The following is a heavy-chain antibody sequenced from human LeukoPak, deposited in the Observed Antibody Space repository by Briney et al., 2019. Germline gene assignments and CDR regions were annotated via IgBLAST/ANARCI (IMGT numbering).Heavy chain of an antibody. CDR3: ARFPLHFNILTGYQATHYFDY. J-gene: IGHJ4*02. CDR1: GYNFDIYG. CDR2: ITAYNDNT. D-gene: IGHD3-9*01. V-gene: IGHV1-18*01. Sequence: ASVKVSCKASGYNFDIYGISWVRQAPGQGLEWMGWITAYNDNTNYVQNLQGRVTMTTDTSTSTAYMELRSLRSDDTAVYYCARFPLHFNILTGYQATHYFDYWGQGTLVTVSS.